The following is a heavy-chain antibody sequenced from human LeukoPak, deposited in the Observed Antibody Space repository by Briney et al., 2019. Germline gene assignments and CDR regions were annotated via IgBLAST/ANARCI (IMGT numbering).Heavy chain of an antibody. J-gene: IGHJ3*01. D-gene: IGHD1-26*01. Sequence: GASVKVSCKASGYTITNNYMHWVRQAPGQGLKWMGWINPNSGGTNYAQKFQGRVTMTRDTSISTAYMKLSRLRSDDTAVYYCAGSQRGWGQGTMVTVSS. CDR1: GYTITNNY. CDR3: AGSQRG. V-gene: IGHV1-2*02. CDR2: INPNSGGT.